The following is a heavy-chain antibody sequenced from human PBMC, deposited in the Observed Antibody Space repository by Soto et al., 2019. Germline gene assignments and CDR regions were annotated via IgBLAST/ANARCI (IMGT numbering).Heavy chain of an antibody. CDR1: GFTFSDYY. V-gene: IGHV3-23*01. Sequence: PGGSLRLSCAASGFTFSDYYMTWIRQAPGKGLEWVSAIRTSGGSGSRTYYADSVKGRFTISRDNSKNTLYLQMNSLRAEDTAVYYWAKNRQLAPDYWGQGTLVTVSS. D-gene: IGHD6-6*01. CDR2: IRTSGGSGSRT. J-gene: IGHJ4*02. CDR3: AKNRQLAPDY.